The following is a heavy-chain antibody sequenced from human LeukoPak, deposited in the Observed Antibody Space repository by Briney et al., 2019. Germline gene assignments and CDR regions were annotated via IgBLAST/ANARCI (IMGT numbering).Heavy chain of an antibody. V-gene: IGHV4-59*01. D-gene: IGHD6-19*01. CDR3: AREAAVAGYFDY. Sequence: PLETLSLTCTVSGGSISSYYWSWIRQPPGKGLEWIGYIYYSGSTNYNPSLKSRVTISVDTSKNQFSLKLSSVTAADTAVYYCAREAAVAGYFDYWGQGTLVTVSS. CDR2: IYYSGST. CDR1: GGSISSYY. J-gene: IGHJ4*02.